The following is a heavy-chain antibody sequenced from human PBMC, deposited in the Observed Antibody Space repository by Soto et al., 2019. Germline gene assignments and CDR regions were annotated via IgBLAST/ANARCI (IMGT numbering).Heavy chain of an antibody. Sequence: SGTPSLTCTVSGASIDSSAYYWAWIRQPPGKGLEWIGSIFYSGTAYYNPSLAGRVSMSVDTSKNQFSLKLNSVSAADTAFYFCARPGGDFVLPRDYWGPGTLVTVSS. CDR1: GASIDSSAYY. J-gene: IGHJ4*02. CDR2: IFYSGTA. V-gene: IGHV4-39*01. D-gene: IGHD2-21*01. CDR3: ARPGGDFVLPRDY.